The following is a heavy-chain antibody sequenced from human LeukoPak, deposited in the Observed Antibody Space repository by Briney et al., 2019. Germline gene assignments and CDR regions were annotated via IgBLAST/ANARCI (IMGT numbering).Heavy chain of an antibody. J-gene: IGHJ4*02. D-gene: IGHD3-22*01. CDR1: GFTFSSYW. Sequence: GGSLGLSCAASGFTFSSYWMSWVRQAPGKGREWVANIKQEGSEKYYVDSVKGRFTISRDNAKNSLYLQMNSLRAEDTAVYYCARDRGYYYDSSGYYHYYWGQGTLVTVSS. CDR2: IKQEGSEK. CDR3: ARDRGYYYDSSGYYHYY. V-gene: IGHV3-7*01.